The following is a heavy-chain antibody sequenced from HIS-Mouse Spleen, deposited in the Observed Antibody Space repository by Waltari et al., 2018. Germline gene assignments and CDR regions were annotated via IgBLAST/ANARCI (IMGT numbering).Heavy chain of an antibody. CDR2: IDYSGRP. Sequence: QLQLQESGPGLVKPSETLSLTCTVSGGSISSSSYYWGWIRQPPGQGLEWMGSIDYSGRPYYNPSLKSRVTISVDTSKNQFSLKLSSVTAADTAVYYCAREIPYSSSWYDWYFDLWGRGTLVTVSS. CDR1: GGSISSSSYY. CDR3: AREIPYSSSWYDWYFDL. V-gene: IGHV4-39*07. J-gene: IGHJ2*01. D-gene: IGHD6-13*01.